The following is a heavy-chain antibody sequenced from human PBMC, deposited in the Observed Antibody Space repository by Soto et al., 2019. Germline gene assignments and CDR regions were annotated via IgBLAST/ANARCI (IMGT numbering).Heavy chain of an antibody. D-gene: IGHD3-3*01. Sequence: CPTLVNPTQTLTLTCSFAGFSLSSSGASVGWIRQPPGKALEWLALIYWNDDKRLNPSLKSRLTVTKDTSKDQVVLTMTNMDPVDTATYYCAHSSTTTIFGVVIPSIWFDPWGQGTMVTVSS. CDR3: AHSSTTTIFGVVIPSIWFDP. CDR1: GFSLSSSGAS. CDR2: IYWNDDK. J-gene: IGHJ5*02. V-gene: IGHV2-5*01.